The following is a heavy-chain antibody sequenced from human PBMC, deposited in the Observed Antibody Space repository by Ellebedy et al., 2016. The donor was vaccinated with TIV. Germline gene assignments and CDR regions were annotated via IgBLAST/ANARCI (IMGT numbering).Heavy chain of an antibody. J-gene: IGHJ6*02. CDR3: ARVTHYGSHGMDV. V-gene: IGHV1-69*13. Sequence: SVKVSCKASGGTFSSYAISWVRQAPGQGLEWMGGIIPIFGTANYAQKFQGRVTITADESTSTAYMELSSLRSEDTAVYYCARVTHYGSHGMDVWGQGTTVTVSS. CDR1: GGTFSSYA. D-gene: IGHD3-22*01. CDR2: IIPIFGTA.